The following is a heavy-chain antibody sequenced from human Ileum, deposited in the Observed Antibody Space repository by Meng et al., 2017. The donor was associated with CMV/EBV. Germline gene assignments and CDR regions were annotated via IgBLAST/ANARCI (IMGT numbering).Heavy chain of an antibody. Sequence: ASVKVSCKASGYTFTSYYIHWVRQAPGQGLEWMGIINPSAGSTTYAQKFQGRVTMTRDTSTSTVYMELSSLRSEDTAVYYCARRPLAAPYYYGMDVWGQGTTVTVSS. CDR1: GYTFTSYY. V-gene: IGHV1-46*01. J-gene: IGHJ6*02. CDR2: INPSAGST. D-gene: IGHD6-13*01. CDR3: ARRPLAAPYYYGMDV.